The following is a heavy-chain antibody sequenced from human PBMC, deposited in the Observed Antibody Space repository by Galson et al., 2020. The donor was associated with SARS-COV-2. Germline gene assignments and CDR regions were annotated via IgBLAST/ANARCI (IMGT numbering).Heavy chain of an antibody. CDR1: GGSFHNYY. CDR2: INDSGST. Sequence: SETLSLTCAVYGGSFHNYYWTWIRQPPGKGLEWIGQINDSGSTRYNPSLKSRVTISEDKSKNQFSLNLRSVTAADTAVYYCARGWGSSTIFGVVNWFDPWGQGTLVTVSS. D-gene: IGHD3-3*01. CDR3: ARGWGSSTIFGVVNWFDP. V-gene: IGHV4-34*01. J-gene: IGHJ5*02.